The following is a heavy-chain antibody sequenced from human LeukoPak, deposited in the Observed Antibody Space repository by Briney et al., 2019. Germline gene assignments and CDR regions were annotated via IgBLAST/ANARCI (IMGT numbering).Heavy chain of an antibody. CDR2: ISGDGGGT. CDR3: ARDPPSYYDSGAFDY. Sequence: GGSLRLSCAASGFTFSNSAMSWARQAPGKGLEWVSAISGDGGGTYYADSVKGRFTISRDNSKNTLYLQMNSLRAEDTAVYYCARDPPSYYDSGAFDYWGQGTLVTVSS. D-gene: IGHD3-22*01. CDR1: GFTFSNSA. J-gene: IGHJ4*02. V-gene: IGHV3-23*01.